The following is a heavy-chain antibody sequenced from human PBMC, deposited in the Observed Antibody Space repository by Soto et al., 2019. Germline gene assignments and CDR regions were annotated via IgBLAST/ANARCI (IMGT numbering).Heavy chain of an antibody. CDR1: GGPISGTTYY. Sequence: SETLSLTCTVSGGPISGTTYYWGWIRQPPGKRLEWLGSVAFGGSTYYKSSLESRATISLDLPKNQFSLKLTSVTAADTAVYYCARDRGGITVSSKPLGEWFDPWGQGTLVTVSS. J-gene: IGHJ5*02. CDR2: VAFGGST. D-gene: IGHD6-19*01. CDR3: ARDRGGITVSSKPLGEWFDP. V-gene: IGHV4-39*07.